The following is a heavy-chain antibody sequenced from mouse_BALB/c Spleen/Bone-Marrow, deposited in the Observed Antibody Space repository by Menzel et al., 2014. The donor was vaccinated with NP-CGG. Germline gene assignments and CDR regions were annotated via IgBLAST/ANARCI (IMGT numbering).Heavy chain of an antibody. V-gene: IGHV5-12-1*01. J-gene: IGHJ4*01. CDR2: ITNGGDNT. CDR1: GFAFSRYD. Sequence: EVQLVESGGGLVKPGGSLKLSCAASGFAFSRYDMSWVRQTPEKRLEWVAYITNGGDNTYYPDTVKGRFTISRDNAKNTLYLQMSSPKSEDTAMYYCVRHKNYYAMDYWGQGTSVTVSS. CDR3: VRHKNYYAMDY.